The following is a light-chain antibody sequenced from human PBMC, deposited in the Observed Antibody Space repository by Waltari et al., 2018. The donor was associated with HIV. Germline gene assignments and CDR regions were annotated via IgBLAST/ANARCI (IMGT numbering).Light chain of an antibody. V-gene: IGKV3-15*01. J-gene: IGKJ2*01. CDR1: QSVMNN. CDR3: QQYNNWPRT. Sequence: KVMTQSPATLSVSPGERATLSCRASQSVMNNLAWYQQRPGQAPRLLIYGASTRATGVPARFSGSGSETEFTLTISSLQPEDVAVYYCQQYNNWPRTFGQGTKVEIK. CDR2: GAS.